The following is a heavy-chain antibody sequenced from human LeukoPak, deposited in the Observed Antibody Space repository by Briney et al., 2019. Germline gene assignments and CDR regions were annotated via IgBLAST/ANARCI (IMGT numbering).Heavy chain of an antibody. J-gene: IGHJ3*01. Sequence: SETLSLTCTVSGGSISRSRYYWGWIRQPPGKGLEWIGSIYYSGDTYYNPSLNSRVTISVDTSKNQFSLRLSSVTAADTAVYYCATQEWSQASYAFDLWGQGTMVTVSS. CDR2: IYYSGDT. D-gene: IGHD3-3*01. CDR1: GGSISRSRYY. V-gene: IGHV4-39*07. CDR3: ATQEWSQASYAFDL.